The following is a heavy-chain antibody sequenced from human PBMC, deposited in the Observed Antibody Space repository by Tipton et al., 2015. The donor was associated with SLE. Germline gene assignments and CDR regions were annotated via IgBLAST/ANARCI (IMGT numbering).Heavy chain of an antibody. D-gene: IGHD2-21*02. CDR3: ARGDPIHY. CDR1: GGSISGHQ. Sequence: GLVKPSETLSLTCTVSGGSISGHQWNWIRQPPGKGLEWVSYISSSSGTIYYADSVKGRFTISRDNAKNSLYLQMNSLRAEDTAVYYCARGDPIHYWGQGTLVTVSS. CDR2: ISSSSGTI. J-gene: IGHJ4*02. V-gene: IGHV3-11*04.